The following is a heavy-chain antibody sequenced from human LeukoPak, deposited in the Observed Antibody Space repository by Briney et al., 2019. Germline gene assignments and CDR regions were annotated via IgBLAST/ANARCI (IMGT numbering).Heavy chain of an antibody. CDR1: GFTFSSYV. CDR2: ISDNGVTR. CDR3: AKAPAPYYYYYGMDV. J-gene: IGHJ6*02. Sequence: GGSLRLSCAASGFTFSSYVMNWVRQAPGKGLEWVSSISDNGVTRYYADSVKGRFTISRDNSDNTVYLQMNSLRAEDTAIHYCAKAPAPYYYYYGMDVWGQGTAVTVSS. V-gene: IGHV3-23*01.